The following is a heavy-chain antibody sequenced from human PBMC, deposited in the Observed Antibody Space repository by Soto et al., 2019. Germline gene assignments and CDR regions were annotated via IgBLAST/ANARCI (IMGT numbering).Heavy chain of an antibody. V-gene: IGHV6-1*01. CDR1: GDSVSSNSAG. J-gene: IGHJ4*01. CDR2: TYYRSKWYY. D-gene: IGHD1-26*01. Sequence: SHTLSLTCAITGDSVSSNSAGWSWVRQSPSRGLEWLGRTYYRSKWYYEYAVSVRGRITINPDTSKNQYSLQLNSVTPEDTAVYFCARGEQYSGRTFDYWGQGTMVTVSS. CDR3: ARGEQYSGRTFDY.